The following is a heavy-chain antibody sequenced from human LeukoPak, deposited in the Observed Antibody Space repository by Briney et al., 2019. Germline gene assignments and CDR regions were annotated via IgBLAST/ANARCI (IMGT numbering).Heavy chain of an antibody. CDR1: GGSISGYY. CDR2: TSDSGST. D-gene: IGHD1-26*01. J-gene: IGHJ3*02. CDR3: ARDRERAFDI. V-gene: IGHV4-59*01. Sequence: PSETLSLTCTVSGGSISGYYRSWIRQPPGKGLEWIGYTSDSGSTNYNPSLKSRVTISVDTSKTQFSLKFSYVTAADTAVYYCARDRERAFDIWGQGTLVTVSS.